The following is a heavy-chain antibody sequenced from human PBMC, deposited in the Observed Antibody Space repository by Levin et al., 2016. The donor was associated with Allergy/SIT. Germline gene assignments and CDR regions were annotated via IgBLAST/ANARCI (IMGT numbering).Heavy chain of an antibody. Sequence: GESLKISCAASGFTFIYHGMGWFRLAPGKGLDWVSTISASGTTTYYSDSVKGRFTISRDNSKNTLYLQMNSLRAEDTAVYYCAREAASWGLVLKWYFDLWGRGTLVTVSS. D-gene: IGHD7-27*01. V-gene: IGHV3-23*01. CDR3: AREAASWGLVLKWYFDL. J-gene: IGHJ2*01. CDR2: ISASGTTT. CDR1: GFTFIYHG.